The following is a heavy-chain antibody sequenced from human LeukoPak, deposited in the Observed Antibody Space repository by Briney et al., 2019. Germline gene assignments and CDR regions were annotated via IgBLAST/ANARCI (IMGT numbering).Heavy chain of an antibody. J-gene: IGHJ4*02. Sequence: PGGSLRLYCAASGFTFSSYSMNWVRQAPGKGLEWVSSVSSSSSYIYYADSVKGRFTIARDNAKNSLYLQMNSLRAEDTDVYYCARDGYNWKMSTLGEVNYWGQGTLVTVS. CDR1: GFTFSSYS. CDR3: ARDGYNWKMSTLGEVNY. D-gene: IGHD1-1*01. V-gene: IGHV3-21*01. CDR2: VSSSSSYI.